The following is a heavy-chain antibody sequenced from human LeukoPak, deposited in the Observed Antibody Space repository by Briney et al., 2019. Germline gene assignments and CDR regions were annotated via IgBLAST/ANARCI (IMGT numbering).Heavy chain of an antibody. J-gene: IGHJ3*01. V-gene: IGHV3-7*01. CDR2: INQDGSEE. Sequence: GGSLRLSCAASGFTFRTYWMSWIRQAPGKGPEWVADINQDGSEEYYVQSVKGRFTVSRDNAQNAVFLQMNNLRADDTAVYYCARWKMEPQSNAFDFWGQGTVVTVSS. CDR3: ARWKMEPQSNAFDF. CDR1: GFTFRTYW. D-gene: IGHD5-24*01.